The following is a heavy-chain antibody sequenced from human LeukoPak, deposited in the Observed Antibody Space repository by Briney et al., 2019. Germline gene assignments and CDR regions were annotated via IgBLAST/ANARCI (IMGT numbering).Heavy chain of an antibody. D-gene: IGHD6-6*01. V-gene: IGHV1-2*02. CDR2: INPNSGGT. CDR3: ARGDRSSSILEDAFDI. CDR1: GDTFTGNY. J-gene: IGHJ3*02. Sequence: GASVKVSCEASGDTFTGNYMHWVRQAPGQGLEWMGWINPNSGGTTYAQKFQGRVTMTRDTSISTAYMELSGLRSDDTAVYFCARGDRSSSILEDAFDIWGQGTMVTVSS.